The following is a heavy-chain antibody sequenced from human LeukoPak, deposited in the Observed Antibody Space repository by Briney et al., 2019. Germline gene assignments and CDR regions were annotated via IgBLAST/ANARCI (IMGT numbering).Heavy chain of an antibody. Sequence: GGSLRLSCAASGFTFSSYGMHWVRQAPGKGLEWVAVISYDGSNKYYADSVKGRFTISRDNSKNTLYLQMNSLRAEDTAVYYCAKDRVFYYYYMDVWGKGTTVTVSS. V-gene: IGHV3-30*18. CDR2: ISYDGSNK. J-gene: IGHJ6*03. CDR1: GFTFSSYG. D-gene: IGHD2-8*01. CDR3: AKDRVFYYYYMDV.